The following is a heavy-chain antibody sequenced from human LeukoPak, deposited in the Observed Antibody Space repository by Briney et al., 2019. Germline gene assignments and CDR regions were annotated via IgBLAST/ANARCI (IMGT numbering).Heavy chain of an antibody. D-gene: IGHD3-9*01. J-gene: IGHJ4*02. CDR1: GYTFTSSG. V-gene: IGHV1-18*01. CDR2: ISAYNGNT. Sequence: ASVKVSCKASGYTFTSSGISWVRQAPGQGLEWMGWISAYNGNTNYRQRFQGRVTMTTDTSTSTAYMELRSLRSDDTAVYHCARGFDWLEYYFDYWGQGTLVTVSS. CDR3: ARGFDWLEYYFDY.